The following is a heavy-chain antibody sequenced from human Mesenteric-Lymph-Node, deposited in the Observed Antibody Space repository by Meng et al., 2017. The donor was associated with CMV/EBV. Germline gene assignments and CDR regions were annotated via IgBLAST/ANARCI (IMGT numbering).Heavy chain of an antibody. Sequence: ASVKVSCKASEYTFTGYYMHWVRQAPGQGLEWMGWINPNSGGTNYAQKFQGRVTMTRDTSISTAYMELSRLRSDDTAVYYCARDPRNYYDSSGVYYYYGMDVWGQGTTVTVSS. CDR1: EYTFTGYY. V-gene: IGHV1-2*02. CDR2: INPNSGGT. J-gene: IGHJ6*02. D-gene: IGHD3-22*01. CDR3: ARDPRNYYDSSGVYYYYGMDV.